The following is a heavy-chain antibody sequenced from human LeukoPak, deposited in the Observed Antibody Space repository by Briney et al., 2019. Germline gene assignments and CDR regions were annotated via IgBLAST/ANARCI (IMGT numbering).Heavy chain of an antibody. CDR1: VFTYSGYG. CDR3: AKVVRWLESEFVY. D-gene: IGHD6-19*01. CDR2: IKIGGNNK. V-gene: IGHV3-30*18. J-gene: IGHJ4*02. Sequence: GMPLTLSCAASVFTYSGYGKHCVPPAPGRGLGWVGVIKIGGNNKDNDDAVKGQFTITSDNYKNTLYLQINSRRPEDKAVYYCAKVVRWLESEFVYLCQETLVTVAS.